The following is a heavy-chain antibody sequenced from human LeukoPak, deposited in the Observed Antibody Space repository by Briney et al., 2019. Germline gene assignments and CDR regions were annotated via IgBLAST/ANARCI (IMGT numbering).Heavy chain of an antibody. CDR3: ARHVVPPGALDY. J-gene: IGHJ4*02. Sequence: GGSLRLSCAASGFTFSSYSMSWVRQPPGKGLEWVSAITGSGGTTYYPDSMRGRFTISRDYYKNTLYLQMNSLRAEDPAVYYWARHVVPPGALDYWGQGTLVTVSS. V-gene: IGHV3-23*01. CDR1: GFTFSSYS. CDR2: ITGSGGTT. D-gene: IGHD4-23*01.